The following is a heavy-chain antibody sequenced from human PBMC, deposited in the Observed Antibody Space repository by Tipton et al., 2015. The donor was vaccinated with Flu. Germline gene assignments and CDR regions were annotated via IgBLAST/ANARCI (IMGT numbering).Heavy chain of an antibody. CDR1: GYTFTAYY. CDR2: INPNTGAT. Sequence: QVQLVQSGAEVKKPGASVKVSCKASGYTFTAYYMYWVRQAPGQGLEWMGWINPNTGATNYTQNLQGRVTMTRDTSISTVYMELSRLASDDTAVYYCATEKEDWLNSWGQGTLVTVSS. V-gene: IGHV1-2*02. CDR3: ATEKEDWLNS. J-gene: IGHJ5*01.